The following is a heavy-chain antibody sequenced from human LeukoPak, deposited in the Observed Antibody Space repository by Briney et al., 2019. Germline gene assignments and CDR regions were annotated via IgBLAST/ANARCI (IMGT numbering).Heavy chain of an antibody. V-gene: IGHV3-7*04. Sequence: PGGSLRLSCAASGFTFSSYWMSWVRQAPGKGLEWVANIKQDGSERYYVDSVKGRFTISRDNAKNSLYLQMNSLRAEDTAVYYCARAITYYYDSSGYSWGQGTLVTVSS. D-gene: IGHD3-22*01. CDR3: ARAITYYYDSSGYS. J-gene: IGHJ4*02. CDR2: IKQDGSER. CDR1: GFTFSSYW.